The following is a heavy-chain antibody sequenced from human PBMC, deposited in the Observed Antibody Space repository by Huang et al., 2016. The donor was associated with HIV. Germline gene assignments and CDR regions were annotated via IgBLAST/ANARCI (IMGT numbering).Heavy chain of an antibody. V-gene: IGHV3-49*03. CDR3: TRVVYSGGYYGFFDY. J-gene: IGHJ4*02. D-gene: IGHD1-26*01. CDR1: GFTFGGYA. CDR2: IRGKAYGGTT. Sequence: EVQLVESGGGLVQPGRSLRLSCTASGFTFGGYAMGWFRQAPGKGLEWVGFIRGKAYGGTTEYAASVKDRFTISRDESKSIAYLQMNSLKTEDTAMYFCTRVVYSGGYYGFFDYWGQGTLVTVSS.